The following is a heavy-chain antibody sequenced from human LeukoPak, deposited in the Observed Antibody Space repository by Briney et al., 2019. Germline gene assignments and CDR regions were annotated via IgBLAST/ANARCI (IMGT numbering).Heavy chain of an antibody. D-gene: IGHD3-10*01. Sequence: SETLSLTCAVYGGSFSGYYWSWICQPPGKGLEWIGEINHSGSTNYNPSLKSRVTISVDTSKNQFSLKLSSVTAADTAVYYCARGRVGAYYFDYWGQGTLVTVSS. CDR2: INHSGST. CDR1: GGSFSGYY. CDR3: ARGRVGAYYFDY. J-gene: IGHJ4*02. V-gene: IGHV4-34*01.